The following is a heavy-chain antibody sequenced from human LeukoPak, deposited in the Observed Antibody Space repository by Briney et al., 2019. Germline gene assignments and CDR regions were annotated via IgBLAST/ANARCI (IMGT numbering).Heavy chain of an antibody. V-gene: IGHV4-34*01. CDR2: INHSGST. D-gene: IGHD6-19*01. Sequence: PSETLSLTCAVYGGSFSGYYWSWIRQPPGKGLEWIGEINHSGSTNYNPSLKSRVTISVDTSKNQFSLKLSSVTAADTAVYYCARDPGPYSSGWSYYYGMDVWGQGTTVTVSS. CDR1: GGSFSGYY. J-gene: IGHJ6*02. CDR3: ARDPGPYSSGWSYYYGMDV.